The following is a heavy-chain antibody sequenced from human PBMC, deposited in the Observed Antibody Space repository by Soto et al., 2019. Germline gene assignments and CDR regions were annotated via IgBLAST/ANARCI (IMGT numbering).Heavy chain of an antibody. CDR2: IYWDGDK. CDR3: ALRRDGTYALDY. V-gene: IGHV2-5*02. J-gene: IGHJ4*02. Sequence: QITLKESGPTLVKPTQTLTLTCTFSGFSLSTNGVGVGWIRQPPGKALEWLALIYWDGDKRYSPSLRSRLTRTKDTSKNQVVLTMSNMDPVDTATYYCALRRDGTYALDYWGQGTLVTVAS. CDR1: GFSLSTNGVG. D-gene: IGHD1-26*01.